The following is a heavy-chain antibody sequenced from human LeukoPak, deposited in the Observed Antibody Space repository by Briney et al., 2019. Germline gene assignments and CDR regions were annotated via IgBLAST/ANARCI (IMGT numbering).Heavy chain of an antibody. D-gene: IGHD3-22*01. CDR1: GFTFSSYA. V-gene: IGHV3-23*01. J-gene: IGHJ5*02. Sequence: PGGSLRLSCTASGFTFSSYAMSWVRQAPGKGLEWVSAISGSGGSTYYADSVKGRFTISRDNSKNTLYLQMNSLRAEDTAVYYCAKVVVIENWFDPWGQGTLVTVSS. CDR2: ISGSGGST. CDR3: AKVVVIENWFDP.